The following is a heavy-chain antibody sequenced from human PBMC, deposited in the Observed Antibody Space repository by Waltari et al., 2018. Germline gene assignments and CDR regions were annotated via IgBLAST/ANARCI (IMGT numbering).Heavy chain of an antibody. D-gene: IGHD3-10*01. CDR1: GGSISSYY. CDR3: ARGPLVRGANSLDP. CDR2: IYTSGST. J-gene: IGHJ5*02. Sequence: QMQLQESGPGLVQPSENLSLTCTVSGGSISSYYWTWIRQPAGKGLEWIGRIYTSGSTDYNPSLKSRVTMSVDTSKNQFSLKLSSVTAADTAVYYCARGPLVRGANSLDPWGQGTLVTVSS. V-gene: IGHV4-4*07.